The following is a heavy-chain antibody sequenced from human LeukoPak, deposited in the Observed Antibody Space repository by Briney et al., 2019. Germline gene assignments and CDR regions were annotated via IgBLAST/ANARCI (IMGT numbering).Heavy chain of an antibody. CDR1: GFTFSSYS. CDR2: ISSSSSYI. Sequence: GGSLRLSCAASGFTFSSYSMNWVRQAPGKGLEWVSSISSSSSYIYYADSVKGRFTISRDNAKNSLYLQMNSLRAEDTAVYYCVRDGRRDIAGVMRLFDSWCQGTPVTVSS. V-gene: IGHV3-21*01. J-gene: IGHJ4*02. D-gene: IGHD3-16*01. CDR3: VRDGRRDIAGVMRLFDS.